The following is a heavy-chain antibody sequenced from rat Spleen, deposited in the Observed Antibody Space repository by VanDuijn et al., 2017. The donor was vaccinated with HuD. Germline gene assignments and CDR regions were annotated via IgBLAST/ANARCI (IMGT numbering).Heavy chain of an antibody. CDR2: IWGDGST. V-gene: IGHV2-15*01. Sequence: QVQLKESGPGLVQPSQTLSLTCTVSGFSLTSYHVSWVRQPPGKGLEWMGGIWGDGSTDYNSVLKSRLSISRDTAKSQVFLKMNSLQTEDTAVYFCSRGFMRFAYWGQGTLVTVSS. J-gene: IGHJ3*01. CDR1: GFSLTSYH. D-gene: IGHD1-7*01. CDR3: SRGFMRFAY.